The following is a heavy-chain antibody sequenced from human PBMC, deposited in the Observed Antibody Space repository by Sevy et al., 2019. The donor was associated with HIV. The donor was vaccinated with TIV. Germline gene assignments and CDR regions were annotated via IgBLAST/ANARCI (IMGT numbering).Heavy chain of an antibody. Sequence: GGSLRLSCIASGFTFDDYAMSWFRQAPGKGLEWVAFITRNSYEAYGGTREYAESVNGRFTISRDDSKSIAYLQMNSLKTEDTAMYYCSRALATAVTPEYYFDYWGQGTLVTVSS. V-gene: IGHV3-49*03. CDR3: SRALATAVTPEYYFDY. J-gene: IGHJ4*02. CDR1: GFTFDDYA. CDR2: ITRNSYEAYGGTR. D-gene: IGHD2-15*01.